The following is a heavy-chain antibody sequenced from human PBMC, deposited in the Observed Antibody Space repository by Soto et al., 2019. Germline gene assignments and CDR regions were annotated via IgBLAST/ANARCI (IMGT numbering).Heavy chain of an antibody. CDR3: AREGIAARYNYGMDV. D-gene: IGHD6-6*01. CDR2: INPNSGGT. Sequence: ASVKVSCKASGYTFTGYYMHWVRQAPGQGLEWMGWINPNSGGTNYAQKFQGWVTMTRDTSISTAYMELSRLRSDDTAVYYCAREGIAARYNYGMDVWGQGTTVTV. CDR1: GYTFTGYY. J-gene: IGHJ6*02. V-gene: IGHV1-2*04.